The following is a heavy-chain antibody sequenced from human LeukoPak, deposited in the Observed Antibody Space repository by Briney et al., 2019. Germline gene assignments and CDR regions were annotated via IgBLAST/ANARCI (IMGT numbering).Heavy chain of an antibody. CDR3: ARTRQDYYDNSGYPNPHFDS. CDR1: GDSISRYY. V-gene: IGHV4-59*08. J-gene: IGHJ4*02. CDR2: ISNSGST. D-gene: IGHD3-22*01. Sequence: KPSETLSLTYFVSGDSISRYYWSCIRHSPGKGLEWIGYISNSGSTTYNPSLTGRVTISVDTSRNQFALRLNFVSAADTAVYYCARTRQDYYDNSGYPNPHFDSWGQGTLVTVSS.